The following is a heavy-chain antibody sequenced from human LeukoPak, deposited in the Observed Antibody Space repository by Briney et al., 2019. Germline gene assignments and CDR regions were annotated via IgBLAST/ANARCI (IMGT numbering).Heavy chain of an antibody. CDR2: IRYDGSNK. Sequence: GGSLRLSCAASGFIFSRYGMHWVRQAPGKGLEWVAFIRYDGSNKYYADSVNGRFVISRDNSKNTLYLYMNSLRAEDTAVYYCAKDVKAGSWGDYYYYYMDVWGKGTTVTISS. CDR3: AKDVKAGSWGDYYYYYMDV. J-gene: IGHJ6*03. V-gene: IGHV3-30*02. D-gene: IGHD1-14*01. CDR1: GFIFSRYG.